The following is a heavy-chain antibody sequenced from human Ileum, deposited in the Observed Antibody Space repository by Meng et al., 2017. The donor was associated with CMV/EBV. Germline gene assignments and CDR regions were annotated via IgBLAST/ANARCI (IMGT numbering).Heavy chain of an antibody. J-gene: IGHJ4*02. D-gene: IGHD1-26*01. CDR1: GYNFTSNN. CDR3: ARDGLSGRYFDY. Sequence: KAYGYNFTSNNMIWVRQAPGQGPEWMGWINTNTGNPTYAQGFTGRFVFSLDTSVSTTYLQISSLKAEDTAVYYCARDGLSGRYFDYWGQGTLVTVSS. CDR2: INTNTGNP. V-gene: IGHV7-4-1*02.